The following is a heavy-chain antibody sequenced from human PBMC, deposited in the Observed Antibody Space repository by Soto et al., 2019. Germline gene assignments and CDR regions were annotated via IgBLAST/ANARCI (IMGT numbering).Heavy chain of an antibody. CDR1: GGSFSGYQ. Sequence: QVQLQRWGGGLLKPSETLSLTCAVYGGSFSGYQWSWIRQTPGKGLEWIGEINDSGNINYNPSLKSRVTILLDTPKKQISLKLSSVTAADSAVYYCARGVILWFGELSRRGGYHYYMDVWGKGTTVTVSS. V-gene: IGHV4-34*01. J-gene: IGHJ6*03. D-gene: IGHD3-10*01. CDR2: INDSGNI. CDR3: ARGVILWFGELSRRGGYHYYMDV.